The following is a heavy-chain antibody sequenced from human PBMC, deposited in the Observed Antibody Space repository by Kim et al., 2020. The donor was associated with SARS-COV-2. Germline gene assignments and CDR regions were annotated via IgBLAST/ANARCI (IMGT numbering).Heavy chain of an antibody. V-gene: IGHV3-53*01. Sequence: GGSLRLSCAASGFSVTSNYMTWVRQAPGKGLEWVSVLYSAGWTYYADSVKGRFTISRDISNNTLFLQMNGLRADDTAVYFCARGSASHSCGWYTFDYWGQGTRVTVSS. CDR3: ARGSASHSCGWYTFDY. D-gene: IGHD6-13*01. CDR1: GFSVTSNY. CDR2: LYSAGWT. J-gene: IGHJ4*02.